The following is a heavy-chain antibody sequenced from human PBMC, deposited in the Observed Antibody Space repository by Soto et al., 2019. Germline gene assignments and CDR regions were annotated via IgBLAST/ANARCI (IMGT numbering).Heavy chain of an antibody. CDR2: IIPILGIA. V-gene: IGHV1-69*04. Sequence: GASVKVSCKASGGTFSSYTISWVRQAPGQGLEWMGRIIPILGIANYAQKFQGRVTITADKSTSTAYMELSSLRSEDTAVYYCARDQGTVTTRGYCYYMDVWGKGTTVTVSS. D-gene: IGHD4-4*01. J-gene: IGHJ6*03. CDR3: ARDQGTVTTRGYCYYMDV. CDR1: GGTFSSYT.